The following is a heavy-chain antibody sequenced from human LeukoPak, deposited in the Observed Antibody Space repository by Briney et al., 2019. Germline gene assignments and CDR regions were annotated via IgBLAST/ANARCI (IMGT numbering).Heavy chain of an antibody. V-gene: IGHV3-48*02. J-gene: IGHJ4*02. CDR1: GFTFSSYS. D-gene: IGHD3-3*01. CDR2: ISSSSSTI. Sequence: GGPLRLSCAASGFTFSSYSMNWVRQAPGKGLEWVSYISSSSSTIYYADSVKGRFTISRDSAKNSLYLQMNSLRDEDTAVYYCATTYYDFWSGYYMMAYWGQGTLVTVSS. CDR3: ATTYYDFWSGYYMMAY.